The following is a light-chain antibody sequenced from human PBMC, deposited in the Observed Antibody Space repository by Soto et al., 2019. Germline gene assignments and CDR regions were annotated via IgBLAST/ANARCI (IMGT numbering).Light chain of an antibody. CDR1: SSDVGAYNY. Sequence: QSALTQPPSTSGSPGQSVTISCTGTSSDVGAYNYVSWYQQHPGKAPKLMIYEVSKRPSGVPDRFSGSKSGNTASLTVSGLQAEDEGDYYCTSYAGNNNFSYVLGTGTKVTVL. V-gene: IGLV2-8*01. J-gene: IGLJ1*01. CDR3: TSYAGNNNFSYV. CDR2: EVS.